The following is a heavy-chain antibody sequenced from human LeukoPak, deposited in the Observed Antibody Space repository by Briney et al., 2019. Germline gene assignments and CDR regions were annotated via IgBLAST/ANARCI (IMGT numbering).Heavy chain of an antibody. V-gene: IGHV1-46*01. Sequence: ASVKVSCKASGYTFTSYYIHWVRQAPGQGLEWMAIINPSDSSTKSAQKFQGRVTLTRDTSTNTVYMELSSLRSEDTAVYYCARDRGAGLQGFGVAYYFDYWGQGTLVTVSS. D-gene: IGHD3-3*01. CDR2: INPSDSST. J-gene: IGHJ4*02. CDR3: ARDRGAGLQGFGVAYYFDY. CDR1: GYTFTSYY.